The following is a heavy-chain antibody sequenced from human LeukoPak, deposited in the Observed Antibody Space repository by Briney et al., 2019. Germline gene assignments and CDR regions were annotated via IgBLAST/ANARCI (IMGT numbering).Heavy chain of an antibody. CDR1: GFTFSSYG. Sequence: GGSLRLSCAASGFTFSSYGMHWVRQAPGKGLEWVAVISYDGSNKYYADSVKGRFTISRDNSKNTLYLQMNSLRAEDTAVYYCAKDYYYDSSGYYSLDAFDIWGQGTMVTVSS. CDR3: AKDYYYDSSGYYSLDAFDI. CDR2: ISYDGSNK. V-gene: IGHV3-30*18. J-gene: IGHJ3*02. D-gene: IGHD3-22*01.